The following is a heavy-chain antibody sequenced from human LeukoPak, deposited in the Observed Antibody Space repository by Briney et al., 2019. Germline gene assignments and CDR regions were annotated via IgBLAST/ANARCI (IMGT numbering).Heavy chain of an antibody. Sequence: ASVKVSCKASGYTFTGYYMHWMRQAPGQGLEWMGWINPNSGGTNYAQKFQGRITMTRDTSISTAYMELSRVRSDDTAVYYCAREISYCGGDCSDYWGQGTLVTVSS. CDR2: INPNSGGT. CDR3: AREISYCGGDCSDY. D-gene: IGHD2-21*02. V-gene: IGHV1-2*02. CDR1: GYTFTGYY. J-gene: IGHJ4*02.